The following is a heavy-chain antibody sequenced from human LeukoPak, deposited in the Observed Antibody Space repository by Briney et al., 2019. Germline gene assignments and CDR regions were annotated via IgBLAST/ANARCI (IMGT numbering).Heavy chain of an antibody. Sequence: GGSLRLSCAASGFTFSSYSMNWVRQAPGKGLEWVSYISSSSSTIYYADSVKGRFTISRDNAKNSLYLQMNSLRAEDTAVYYCARVRSGRVDYWGQGTLVTVSS. CDR3: ARVRSGRVDY. V-gene: IGHV3-48*01. D-gene: IGHD1-26*01. CDR1: GFTFSSYS. J-gene: IGHJ4*02. CDR2: ISSSSSTI.